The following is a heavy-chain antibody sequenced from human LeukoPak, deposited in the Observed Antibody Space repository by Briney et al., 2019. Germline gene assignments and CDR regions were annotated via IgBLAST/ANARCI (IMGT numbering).Heavy chain of an antibody. D-gene: IGHD3-22*01. CDR1: GGSFSGYY. CDR2: INQSGST. CDR3: ASEYDSSGYVL. J-gene: IGHJ4*02. V-gene: IGHV4-34*01. Sequence: KPSETLSLTCAVYGGSFSGYYWSWIRQPPGKGLEWIGEINQSGSTNYNPSLKSQVTMSVDTSKNQFSLKLSSVTAADTAVYYCASEYDSSGYVLWGQGTLVTVSS.